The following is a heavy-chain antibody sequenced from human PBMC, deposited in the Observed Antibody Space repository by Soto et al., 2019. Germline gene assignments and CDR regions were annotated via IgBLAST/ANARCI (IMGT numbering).Heavy chain of an antibody. D-gene: IGHD3-10*01. CDR1: GFSLSTREVG. V-gene: IGHV2-5*02. CDR2: IYWDDDK. Sequence: QITLKESGPTLVKPTQTLTLTCTFSGFSLSTREVGVGWIRQPPGKALEWLALIYWDDDKRYRPSLKSRLTIVKDTSKTRVSLIMTNLDPEDTATYYGAHRAYYYGSGSYYTHRGQGILVTVSS. J-gene: IGHJ4*02. CDR3: AHRAYYYGSGSYYTH.